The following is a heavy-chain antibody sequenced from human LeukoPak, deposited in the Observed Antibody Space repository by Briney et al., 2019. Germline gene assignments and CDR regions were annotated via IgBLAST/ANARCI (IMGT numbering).Heavy chain of an antibody. Sequence: SETLSLTCTVSGGSISSYYWSWIRQPPGKGLEWIGYIYYSGSTNYNPSLKSRVTISVDTSKNQFSLKLSSVTAADTAVYYCARDRGNSGDFDYWGQGTLVTVSS. CDR3: ARDRGNSGDFDY. D-gene: IGHD4-23*01. CDR2: IYYSGST. V-gene: IGHV4-59*01. CDR1: GGSISSYY. J-gene: IGHJ4*02.